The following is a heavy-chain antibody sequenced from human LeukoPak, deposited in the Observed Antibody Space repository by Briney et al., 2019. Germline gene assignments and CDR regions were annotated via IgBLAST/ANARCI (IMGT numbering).Heavy chain of an antibody. CDR1: GFTFSSSA. D-gene: IGHD2-15*01. V-gene: IGHV3-23*01. J-gene: IGHJ4*02. Sequence: GGSLRLPCAASGFTFSSSAMSWVRQAPGKGLEWVSAISNNGGYTYYADSVQGRFTISRDNSKSTLCLQMSSLRAEDTAVYYCAKQLGYCSDGSCYFPYWGQGTLVTVSS. CDR3: AKQLGYCSDGSCYFPY. CDR2: ISNNGGYT.